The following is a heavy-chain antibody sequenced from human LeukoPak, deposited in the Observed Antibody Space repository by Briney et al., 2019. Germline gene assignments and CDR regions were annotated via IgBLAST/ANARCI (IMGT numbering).Heavy chain of an antibody. V-gene: IGHV3-9*01. D-gene: IGHD3-9*01. J-gene: IGHJ2*01. CDR3: AKDAKASLRGYWYFDL. CDR1: GFTFDDYA. CDR2: ISWNSGSI. Sequence: GRSLRLSCAASGFTFDDYAMHWVRQAPGKGLEWVSGISWNSGSIGYADSVKGRFTISRDNAKNSLYLQMNSLRAEGTALYYCAKDAKASLRGYWYFDLWGRGTLVTVSS.